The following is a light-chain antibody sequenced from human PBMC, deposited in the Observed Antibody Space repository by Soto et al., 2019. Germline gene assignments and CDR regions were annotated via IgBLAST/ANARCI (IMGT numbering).Light chain of an antibody. CDR2: DAS. V-gene: IGKV3-11*01. J-gene: IGKJ4*01. Sequence: EIVMTQSPATLSVSPGERATPSCRASQSISHFLAWYQQRPGQAPRLLIYDASNRATGIPDRFSGSGSGTDFTLTISSLEPEDSAVYYCQHRSKWPLTFGGGTKVDIK. CDR3: QHRSKWPLT. CDR1: QSISHF.